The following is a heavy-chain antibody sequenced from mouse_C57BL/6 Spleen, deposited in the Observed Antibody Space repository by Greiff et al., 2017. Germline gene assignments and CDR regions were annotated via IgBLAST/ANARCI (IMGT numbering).Heavy chain of an antibody. CDR1: GYTFTSYW. Sequence: QVQLQQPGAELVKPGASVKLSCKASGYTFTSYWMHWVKQRPGRGLEWIGRIDPNSGGNKYNEKLKSKATLTVDKPSSTAYLQISSLTSEDSAVYCGAGSSYVKDYFDYWGQGTTLTVSS. CDR3: AGSSYVKDYFDY. J-gene: IGHJ2*01. D-gene: IGHD1-1*01. CDR2: IDPNSGGN. V-gene: IGHV1-72*01.